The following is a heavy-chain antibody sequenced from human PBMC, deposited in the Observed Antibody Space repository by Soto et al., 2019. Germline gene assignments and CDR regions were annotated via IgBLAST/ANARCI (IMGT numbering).Heavy chain of an antibody. CDR3: ARGIYSKVGATIWFDP. Sequence: SETLSLTCTVSGGSINSYYWSWIRQPAGKGLEWIGRIYTSGSTNYNPSLKSRVTMSVDTSKNRFSLKLSSVTAADTAVYYCARGIYSKVGATIWFDPWGQGTLVTVS. CDR1: GGSINSYY. D-gene: IGHD1-26*01. J-gene: IGHJ5*02. V-gene: IGHV4-4*07. CDR2: IYTSGST.